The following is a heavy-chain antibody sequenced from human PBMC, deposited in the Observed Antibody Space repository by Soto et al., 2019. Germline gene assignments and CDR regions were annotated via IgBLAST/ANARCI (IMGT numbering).Heavy chain of an antibody. CDR1: GGSINSSSYF. Sequence: SETLSLTCSVSGGSINSSSYFWGWVRQPPGKGLEWIGSIYYSGSTYYNPSLRSRVTISVDTSKNQFSLKLSPVTAADTAVFYCARHYSSGSRNWFDPWGQGTLVTVSS. V-gene: IGHV4-39*01. CDR2: IYYSGST. CDR3: ARHYSSGSRNWFDP. D-gene: IGHD6-19*01. J-gene: IGHJ5*02.